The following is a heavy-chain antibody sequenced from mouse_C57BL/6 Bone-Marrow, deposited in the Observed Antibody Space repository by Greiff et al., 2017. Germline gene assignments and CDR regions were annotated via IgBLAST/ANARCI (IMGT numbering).Heavy chain of an antibody. D-gene: IGHD1-1*01. CDR1: GFTFSDYY. J-gene: IGHJ1*03. Sequence: EVKLVESGGGLVQPGGSLKLSCAASGFTFSDYYMYWVRQTPEKRLEWVAYIINGGGSTYYPDTVKGRFTFSRDNAKNTLYLQMRRLKSEDTAMYYWARPNYYGSSYGYFDVWGTGTTVTVSA. CDR3: ARPNYYGSSYGYFDV. CDR2: IINGGGST. V-gene: IGHV5-12*01.